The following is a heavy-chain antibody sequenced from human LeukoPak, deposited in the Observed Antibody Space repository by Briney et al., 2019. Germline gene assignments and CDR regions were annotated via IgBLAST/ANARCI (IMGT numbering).Heavy chain of an antibody. CDR2: VYYRGTT. J-gene: IGHJ4*02. Sequence: PSETLSLTCTVSGGGISSYYWSWIRQPPGKGLEWVGQVYYRGTTNYNPSLKSRLSISVDLSRNQFSLRLRSVTAADTATYYCAREGRYYCDGFIEYWGQGTLVAVSS. CDR1: GGGISSYY. V-gene: IGHV4-59*01. D-gene: IGHD3-22*01. CDR3: AREGRYYCDGFIEY.